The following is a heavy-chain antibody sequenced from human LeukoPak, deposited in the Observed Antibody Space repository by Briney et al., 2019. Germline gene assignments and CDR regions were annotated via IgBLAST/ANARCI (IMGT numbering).Heavy chain of an antibody. V-gene: IGHV3-11*01. CDR1: GFTFSVCY. CDR2: INIGGTNT. CDR3: ATHGAGFDT. Sequence: GGSLRLSCAASGFTFSVCYMSWIRQAPGKGLEWLSYINIGGTNTHYADSVKGRFTISRDNAKKSLYLEMTNLRAEDTAVYYCATHGAGFDTWGQGVLVTVSS. D-gene: IGHD5-24*01. J-gene: IGHJ5*02.